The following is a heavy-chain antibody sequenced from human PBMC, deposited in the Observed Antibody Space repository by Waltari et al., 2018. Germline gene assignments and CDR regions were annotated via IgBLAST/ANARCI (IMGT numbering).Heavy chain of an antibody. J-gene: IGHJ4*02. CDR1: GFTVSSNY. D-gene: IGHD2-8*01. CDR3: ARDGGYCTNGVCYTGGYFDY. V-gene: IGHV3-53*01. Sequence: EVQLVESGGGLIQPGGSLRLSCAASGFTVSSNYMSWVRQAPGKGLEWVSVIYSGGSTYYAESVKGRCTISRDNSKNTLYLQRNSLRAEDTAVYYCARDGGYCTNGVCYTGGYFDYWGQGTLVTVSS. CDR2: IYSGGST.